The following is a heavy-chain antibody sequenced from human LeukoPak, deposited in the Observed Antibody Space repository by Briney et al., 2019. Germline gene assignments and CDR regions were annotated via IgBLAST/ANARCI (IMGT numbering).Heavy chain of an antibody. CDR2: INHSGGT. J-gene: IGHJ4*02. Sequence: SETLSLTCAVYGGSFSGYYWSWIRQPPGKGLEWIGEINHSGGTNYNPSLKSRVTISVDTSKNQFSLKLSSVTAADTAVYYCAGLYFDYWGQGTLVTVSS. CDR1: GGSFSGYY. V-gene: IGHV4-34*01. CDR3: AGLYFDY.